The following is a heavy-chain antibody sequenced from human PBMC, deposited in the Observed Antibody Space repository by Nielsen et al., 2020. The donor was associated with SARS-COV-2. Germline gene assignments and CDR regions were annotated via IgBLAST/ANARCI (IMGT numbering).Heavy chain of an antibody. J-gene: IGHJ6*02. D-gene: IGHD6-13*01. CDR3: AREWGIAAPMDYYYYYGMDV. Sequence: WIRQPPGKGLEWVGRIKSKTDGGTTDYAAPVKGRFTISRDDSKNTLYLQMNSLKTEDTAVYYCAREWGIAAPMDYYYYYGMDVWGQGTTVTVSS. CDR2: IKSKTDGGTT. V-gene: IGHV3-15*01.